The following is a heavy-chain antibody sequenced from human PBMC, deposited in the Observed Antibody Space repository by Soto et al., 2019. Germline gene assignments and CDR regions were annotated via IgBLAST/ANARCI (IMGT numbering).Heavy chain of an antibody. D-gene: IGHD3-9*01. CDR3: ARGPGRYFDWLPTFDY. CDR2: IYYSGST. Sequence: ETLTPSCTESVWIMSISLSLRKQQPPRKGLEWIGYIYYSGSTNYNPSLKSRVTISVDTSKNQFSLKLSSVTAADTAVYYCARGPGRYFDWLPTFDYWGQGTLVTVSS. CDR1: VWIMSISL. V-gene: IGHV4-59*01. J-gene: IGHJ4*02.